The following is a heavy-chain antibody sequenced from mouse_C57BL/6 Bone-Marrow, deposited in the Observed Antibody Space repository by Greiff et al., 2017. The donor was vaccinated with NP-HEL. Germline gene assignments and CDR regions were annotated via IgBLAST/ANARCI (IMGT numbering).Heavy chain of an antibody. CDR2: IYPRSGNT. CDR1: GYTFTSYG. V-gene: IGHV1-81*01. CDR3: ARCYYGSTDAY. J-gene: IGHJ3*01. Sequence: VQLQESGAELARPGASVKLSCKASGYTFTSYGISWVKQRTGQGLEWIGEIYPRSGNTYYNEKFKGKATLTADKSSSTAYMELRSLTSEDSAVYFCARCYYGSTDAYWGQGTLVTVSA. D-gene: IGHD1-1*01.